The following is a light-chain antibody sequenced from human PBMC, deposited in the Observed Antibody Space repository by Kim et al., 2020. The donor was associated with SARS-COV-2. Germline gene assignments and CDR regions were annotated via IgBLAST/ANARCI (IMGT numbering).Light chain of an antibody. CDR3: QAWDITTYV. CDR1: KLGDKY. J-gene: IGLJ1*01. Sequence: SYELTQPPSVSVSPGQTASITCSGDKLGDKYACWYQQKPGQSPVLVIYEDRKRPTGIPERFSGSNSGNTATLTISGTQAMDEADYYCQAWDITTYVFGTG. CDR2: EDR. V-gene: IGLV3-1*01.